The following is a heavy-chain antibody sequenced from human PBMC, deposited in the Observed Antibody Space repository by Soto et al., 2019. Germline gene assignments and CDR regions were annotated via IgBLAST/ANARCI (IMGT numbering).Heavy chain of an antibody. CDR3: AKGIHDYGDYHLLYFDY. D-gene: IGHD4-17*01. V-gene: IGHV3-23*01. CDR1: GFTFSSYA. J-gene: IGHJ4*02. Sequence: EVQLLESGGGLVQPGGSLRLSCAASGFTFSSYAMSWVRQAPGKGLEWVSAISGSGGSTYYADSVKGRFTISRDNSKNTLYLQMNSLRAEDTAVYYCAKGIHDYGDYHLLYFDYWGQGTLVTVSS. CDR2: ISGSGGST.